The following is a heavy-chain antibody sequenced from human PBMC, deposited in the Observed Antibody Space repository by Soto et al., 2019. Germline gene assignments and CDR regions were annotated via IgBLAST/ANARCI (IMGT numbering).Heavy chain of an antibody. CDR3: ARDRRYYDILTGKTFDY. V-gene: IGHV1-18*04. CDR2: ISAYNGNT. J-gene: IGHJ4*02. Sequence: ASVKVSCKASGYTFTSYGISWVRQAPGQGLEWMGWISAYNGNTNYAQKLQGRVTKTTDTSTSTAYMELRSLRSDDTAVYYCARDRRYYDILTGKTFDYWGQGTLVTVSS. CDR1: GYTFTSYG. D-gene: IGHD3-9*01.